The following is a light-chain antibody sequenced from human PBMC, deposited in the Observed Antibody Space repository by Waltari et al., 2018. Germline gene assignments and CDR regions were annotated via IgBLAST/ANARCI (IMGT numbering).Light chain of an antibody. J-gene: IGKJ4*01. CDR3: QQYYVWPPNT. CDR2: GAS. CDR1: QSVRTN. Sequence: VLLTQSPASLSVSPGDTVILSCRASQSVRTNLVWYQQKAGQAPRTLIYGASTRASGVPSRFSGSGSETDFTLIISSLQSEDAAVYFCQQYYVWPPNTFGGGTKLEI. V-gene: IGKV3-15*01.